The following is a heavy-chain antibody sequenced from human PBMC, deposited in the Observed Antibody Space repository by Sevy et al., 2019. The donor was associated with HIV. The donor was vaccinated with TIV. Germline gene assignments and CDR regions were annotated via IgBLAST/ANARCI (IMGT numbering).Heavy chain of an antibody. J-gene: IGHJ6*02. CDR2: LSWNRGSV. CDR3: AKDLNRGFDDINCYPYYYYFYGLDV. V-gene: IGHV3-9*01. D-gene: IGHD1-1*01. Sequence: GGSLRLSCAASGFPFNDHAMHWVRQAPGKGLEWVAGLSWNRGSVGYADSVKGRFTISRDNAKQYISLQMNGLRAEDTALYFCAKDLNRGFDDINCYPYYYYFYGLDVWGHGTTVTVSS. CDR1: GFPFNDHA.